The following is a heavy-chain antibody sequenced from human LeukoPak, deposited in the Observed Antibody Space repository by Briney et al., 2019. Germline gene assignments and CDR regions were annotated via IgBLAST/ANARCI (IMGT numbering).Heavy chain of an antibody. J-gene: IGHJ4*02. V-gene: IGHV3-7*05. Sequence: PGGSLRLSCVASGFTFSTYWMSWVRQARGRGLEWVGSVKQDGSEKYYVDSVKGRCTISRDSAKNSLYLQMNSLRAEDTAVYYCARLIRPYFDYWGQGTLVTVSS. CDR2: VKQDGSEK. CDR3: ARLIRPYFDY. CDR1: GFTFSTYW.